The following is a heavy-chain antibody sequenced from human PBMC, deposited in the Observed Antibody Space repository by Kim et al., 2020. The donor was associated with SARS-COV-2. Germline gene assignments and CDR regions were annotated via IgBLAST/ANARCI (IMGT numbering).Heavy chain of an antibody. J-gene: IGHJ3*02. Sequence: SETLSLTCAVSGGSISSGGYSWSWIRQPPGKCLEWIGYIYHSGSTYYNPSLKSRVTISVDRSKNQFSLTLSSVTAADTAVYYCARVGSGYDYRNDAFDIWGQGTMVTVSS. D-gene: IGHD5-12*01. CDR2: IYHSGST. CDR3: ARVGSGYDYRNDAFDI. CDR1: GGSISSGGYS. V-gene: IGHV4-30-2*01.